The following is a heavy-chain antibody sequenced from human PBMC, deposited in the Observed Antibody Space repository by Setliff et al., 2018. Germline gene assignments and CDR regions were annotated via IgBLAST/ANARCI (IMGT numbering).Heavy chain of an antibody. J-gene: IGHJ4*02. CDR2: IWFDGGNE. V-gene: IGHV3-33*03. CDR1: GFTFRNYG. D-gene: IGHD2-15*01. CDR3: AKDQGTGYCSGGSCYLFEH. Sequence: LSLSCAASGFTFRNYGMHWVRQAPGKGPEWVAVIWFDGGNEFYADSVRGRFTISRDNSKNMLYLQMDSLRVEDTAVYYCAKDQGTGYCSGGSCYLFEHWGQGVQVTVS.